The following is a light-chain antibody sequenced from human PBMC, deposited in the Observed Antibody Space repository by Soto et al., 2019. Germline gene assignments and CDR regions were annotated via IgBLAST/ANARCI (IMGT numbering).Light chain of an antibody. V-gene: IGKV3-20*01. CDR3: NQDSTSPRT. Sequence: EMMRSQGPAILSESPGERATLSCRASQSVSIDLAWYHQKPGQAPRLLMYGASSRATGIPDRFSGSGSGTDFTLTISRVEPEDVAVYYCNQDSTSPRTFGQGTKVDIK. CDR1: QSVSID. J-gene: IGKJ1*01. CDR2: GAS.